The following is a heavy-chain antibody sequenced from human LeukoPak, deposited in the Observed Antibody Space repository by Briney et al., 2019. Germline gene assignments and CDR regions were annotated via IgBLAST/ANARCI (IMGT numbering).Heavy chain of an antibody. CDR1: GASISSYY. V-gene: IGHV4-59*01. Sequence: SETLSLTCTVSGASISSYYWSWIRQPPGKGLEWIGYIYSRGSTHYNPSLKSRVTISVDTSKNQFSLKLISVTAADTAVYYCASGPYPAAGTDHQFDYWGQGTLVTVSS. D-gene: IGHD6-13*01. CDR3: ASGPYPAAGTDHQFDY. CDR2: IYSRGST. J-gene: IGHJ4*02.